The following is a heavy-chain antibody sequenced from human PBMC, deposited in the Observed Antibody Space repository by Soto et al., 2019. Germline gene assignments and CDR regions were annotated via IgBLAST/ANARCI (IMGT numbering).Heavy chain of an antibody. CDR2: IYYSGST. J-gene: IGHJ4*02. Sequence: PSETLSFTCTVSGGSISSYYWSWIRQPPGKGLEWIGYIYYSGSTNYNPSLKSRVTISVDTSKNQFSLKLSSVTAADTAVYYCARHFTSSWYLDYWGQGTLVTVSS. CDR3: ARHFTSSWYLDY. V-gene: IGHV4-59*08. D-gene: IGHD6-13*01. CDR1: GGSISSYY.